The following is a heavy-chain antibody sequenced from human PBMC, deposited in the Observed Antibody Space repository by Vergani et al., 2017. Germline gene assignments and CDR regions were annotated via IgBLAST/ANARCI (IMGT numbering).Heavy chain of an antibody. Sequence: EVELVQSGPEMRKPGESLKISCKRSEYSFGNYSIGWVRQMPGKGLEWMGIIYPADSDTRYSPSFQGQVTISADKSISTAFLQWDSLKAADTALYCCAGDTTCTDSWGRGALVTVSS. J-gene: IGHJ4*02. CDR1: EYSFGNYS. D-gene: IGHD1-1*01. CDR3: AGDTTCTDS. CDR2: IYPADSDT. V-gene: IGHV5-51*03.